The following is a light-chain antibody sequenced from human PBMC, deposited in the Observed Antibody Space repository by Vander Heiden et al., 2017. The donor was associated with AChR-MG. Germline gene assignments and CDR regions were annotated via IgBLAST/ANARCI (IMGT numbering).Light chain of an antibody. CDR3: QQSYSTQT. V-gene: IGKV1-39*01. CDR1: QSISTF. Sequence: DIQMTQSPSSLSASVGDRVTITCRASQSISTFLHWYQRKPGKAPKLLIYSASKLESGVPSRFTGSGSGTDFTLTSTRLQHEDFATYYCQQSYSTQTFGQGTKVETK. J-gene: IGKJ1*01. CDR2: SAS.